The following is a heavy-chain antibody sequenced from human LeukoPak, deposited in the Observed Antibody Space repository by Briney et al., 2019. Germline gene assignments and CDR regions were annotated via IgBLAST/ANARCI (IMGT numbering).Heavy chain of an antibody. CDR2: VSDSSTMT. Sequence: GGSLRLSCAASGFTFSNYAMNWVRQAPGKGLEWVSGVSDSSTMTYYARSVKGRFTIYRDNSKNTLYLQMNSLRAEDTAIYYCAKYSRYDYVGQIDYWGQGTLVTVSS. CDR3: AKYSRYDYVGQIDY. J-gene: IGHJ4*02. CDR1: GFTFSNYA. D-gene: IGHD4-17*01. V-gene: IGHV3-23*01.